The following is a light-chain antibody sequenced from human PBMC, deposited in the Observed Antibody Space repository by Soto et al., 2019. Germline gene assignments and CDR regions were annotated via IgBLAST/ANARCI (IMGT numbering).Light chain of an antibody. CDR3: QQYGSSPRT. CDR1: QTVDSGF. J-gene: IGKJ2*01. V-gene: IGKV3-20*01. Sequence: DIVSTQSPGTLSLSPGERVSLSCRASQTVDSGFLAWYQQKPGQAPRLLIFGASSRATDIPDRFSGSGSGTDFTLTIRRLEPEDFAVYYCQQYGSSPRTFGQGTKLEI. CDR2: GAS.